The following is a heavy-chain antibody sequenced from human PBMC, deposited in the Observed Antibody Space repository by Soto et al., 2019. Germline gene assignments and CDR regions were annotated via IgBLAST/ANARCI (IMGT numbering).Heavy chain of an antibody. CDR3: ARVMRKDYYYYYYMDG. Sequence: GGSLRLSCAASGFTFSSYGMHWVRQAPGKGLEWVAVIWYDGSNKYYADSVKGRFTISRDSSKNTLYLQMNSLRAEDTAVYYCARVMRKDYYYYYYMDGWGKGTTVTVAS. CDR2: IWYDGSNK. J-gene: IGHJ6*03. D-gene: IGHD3-16*01. CDR1: GFTFSSYG. V-gene: IGHV3-33*01.